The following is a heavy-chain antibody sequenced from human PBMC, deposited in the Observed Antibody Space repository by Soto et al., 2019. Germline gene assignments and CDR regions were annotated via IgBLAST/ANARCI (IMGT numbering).Heavy chain of an antibody. J-gene: IGHJ4*02. CDR1: GFSLSTSGVG. D-gene: IGHD3-16*01. Sequence: QITLKESGPTLVKPTQTLTLTCTFSGFSLSTSGVGVGWIRQPPGKALEWLALIYWDDDKRYSPSLKSRLTITKDTSKNQVVLTMTNVDPVDTATYYCAHRQGRGYYFDYWGQGPLVTVSS. CDR2: IYWDDDK. V-gene: IGHV2-5*02. CDR3: AHRQGRGYYFDY.